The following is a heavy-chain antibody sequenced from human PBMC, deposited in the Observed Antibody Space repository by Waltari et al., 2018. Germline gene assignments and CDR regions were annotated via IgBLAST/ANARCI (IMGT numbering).Heavy chain of an antibody. Sequence: EVQLVESGGGLVQPGGSLRLSCAASGFTYSMYWMHWVRQAPGNGLVWVSRSNSDGSSTSDADSVKGRFTISKDNAKNTVYLQMNSLRAEDTAIYYCARGARRTTVTTGWWYFDLWGRGTLVTVSS. V-gene: IGHV3-74*01. CDR3: ARGARRTTVTTGWWYFDL. D-gene: IGHD4-17*01. CDR2: SNSDGSST. CDR1: GFTYSMYW. J-gene: IGHJ2*01.